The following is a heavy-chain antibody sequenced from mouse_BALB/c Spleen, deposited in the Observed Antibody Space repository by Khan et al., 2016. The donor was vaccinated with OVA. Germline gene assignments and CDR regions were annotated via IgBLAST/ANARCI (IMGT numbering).Heavy chain of an antibody. V-gene: IGHV1-75*01. D-gene: IGHD3-3*01. CDR3: ARGDSVKFDS. CDR2: IFPGNGNI. CDR1: GYSFTNYD. J-gene: IGHJ2*01. Sequence: QVQLKQSGTELLKPGTSVKLSCKASGYSFTNYDINWVRQRPEQGLEWIGWIFPGNGNIQYNEKFKDKATLTIDKSSSTAYMRLSRLTYEDSGVYFCARGDSVKFDSWGQGTILIVSS.